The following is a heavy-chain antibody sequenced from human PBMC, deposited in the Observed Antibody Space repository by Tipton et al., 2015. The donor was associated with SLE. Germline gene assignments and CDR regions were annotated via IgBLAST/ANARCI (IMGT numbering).Heavy chain of an antibody. CDR3: WGSYRFGATPDMDV. CDR2: ISYDGSNK. Sequence: SLRLSCTASGFTFSSYAMHWVRQAPGKGLEWVAVISYDGSNKYYADSVKGRFTISRDNSKNTVYLQMNSLRAEDTAVYYCWGSYRFGATPDMDVWGQGTAVTVSS. V-gene: IGHV3-30*04. CDR1: GFTFSSYA. D-gene: IGHD3-16*02. J-gene: IGHJ6*02.